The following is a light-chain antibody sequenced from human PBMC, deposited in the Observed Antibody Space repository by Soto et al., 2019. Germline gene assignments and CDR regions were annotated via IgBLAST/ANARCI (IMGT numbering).Light chain of an antibody. CDR3: QQTYSTPPT. CDR2: AAS. Sequence: DIQMTQSPCSLSASVGDRVTITCRASQSISTYLNWYQQKAGLAPKLLIYAASSLQSGVPSRFSGSGSGTDFTLTISSRQPEDFATYYCQQTYSTPPTFGQGTKVDIK. CDR1: QSISTY. J-gene: IGKJ1*01. V-gene: IGKV1-39*01.